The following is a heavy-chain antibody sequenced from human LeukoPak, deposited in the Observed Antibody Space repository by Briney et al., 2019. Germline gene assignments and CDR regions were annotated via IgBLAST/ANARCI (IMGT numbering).Heavy chain of an antibody. D-gene: IGHD3-3*01. V-gene: IGHV1-69*06. J-gene: IGHJ6*04. CDR2: IIPIFGTA. CDR1: GGTFSSYA. CDR3: AGIPVFGVVLHQEPV. Sequence: GSSVKVSCKASGGTFSSYAISWVRQAPGQGLEWVGGIIPIFGTANYAQKFQDRVTITADISTNTVYMELSSLRSEDTAVYFCAGIPVFGVVLHQEPVWGKGTTVTVSS.